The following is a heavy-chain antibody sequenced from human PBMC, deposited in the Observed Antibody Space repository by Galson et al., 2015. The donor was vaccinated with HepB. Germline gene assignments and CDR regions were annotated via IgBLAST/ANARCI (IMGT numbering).Heavy chain of an antibody. CDR3: ARDLKTVVGFDY. CDR1: GFTFSSYG. D-gene: IGHD1-26*01. CDR2: IWYDGSNK. Sequence: SLRLSCAASGFTFSSYGMHWVRQAPGKGLEWVAVIWYDGSNKYYADSVKGRFTISRDNSKNTLYLRMNSLRTEDTAVYYCARDLKTVVGFDYWGQGTLVTVSS. J-gene: IGHJ4*02. V-gene: IGHV3-33*08.